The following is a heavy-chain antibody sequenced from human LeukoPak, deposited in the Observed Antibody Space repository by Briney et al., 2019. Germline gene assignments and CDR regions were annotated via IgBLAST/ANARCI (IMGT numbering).Heavy chain of an antibody. CDR2: ISGSGGST. J-gene: IGHJ4*02. Sequence: GGSLRLSCTASGFTFYNSDINWVRQAPGKGLEWVSAISGSGGSTYYAASVKDRFTISRDNSKNTLYLQMNSLRAEDTAIYYCAKDEMYCSTTSCYNIYWGQGSLVTVSS. CDR3: AKDEMYCSTTSCYNIY. CDR1: GFTFYNSD. V-gene: IGHV3-23*01. D-gene: IGHD2-2*02.